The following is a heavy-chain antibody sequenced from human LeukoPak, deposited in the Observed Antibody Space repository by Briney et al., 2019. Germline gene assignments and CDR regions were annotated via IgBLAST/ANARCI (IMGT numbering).Heavy chain of an antibody. CDR1: GGSFSGYY. CDR2: INHSGST. CDR3: ARRGYYDGSGYYYEDY. J-gene: IGHJ4*02. Sequence: SETLSLTCAVYGGSFSGYYWSWIRQPPGKGLEWIGEINHSGSTNYNPSLKSRVTISVDTSKNQFSLKLSSVTAADTAVYYCARRGYYDGSGYYYEDYWGQGTLVTVSS. V-gene: IGHV4-34*01. D-gene: IGHD3-22*01.